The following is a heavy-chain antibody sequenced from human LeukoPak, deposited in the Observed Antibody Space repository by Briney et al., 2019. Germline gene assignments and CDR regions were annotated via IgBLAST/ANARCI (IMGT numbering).Heavy chain of an antibody. CDR1: GGSISSGSYY. J-gene: IGHJ3*02. Sequence: SQTLSLTCTVSGGSISSGSYYWSWIRQPAGKGLEWIGRIYTSGSTNYNPSLKSRVTISVDTSKNQFSLKLSSVTAADTAVYYCARESDWGSGHDAFDIWGQGTMVTVSS. V-gene: IGHV4-61*02. CDR2: IYTSGST. D-gene: IGHD7-27*01. CDR3: ARESDWGSGHDAFDI.